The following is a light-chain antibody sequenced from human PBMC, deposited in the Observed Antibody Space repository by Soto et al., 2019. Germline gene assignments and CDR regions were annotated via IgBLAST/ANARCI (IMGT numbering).Light chain of an antibody. CDR2: DAS. J-gene: IGKJ5*01. Sequence: DIHMTQSPSTLSASVGYRVTITCRASQSISTWLAWYQQKPGKAPKLLIYDASSLESGVPSRFSGSGSGTEFTLTISSLQPDDFATYYCQQYNSYPITFGQGTRLEIK. V-gene: IGKV1-5*01. CDR3: QQYNSYPIT. CDR1: QSISTW.